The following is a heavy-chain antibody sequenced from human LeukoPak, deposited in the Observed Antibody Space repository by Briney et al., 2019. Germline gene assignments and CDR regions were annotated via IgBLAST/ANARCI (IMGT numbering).Heavy chain of an antibody. Sequence: GGSLRLSCAASGFTFSSYAMSWVRQAPGKGLEWVSAISGSGGSTYYADPVKGRFTISRDNSKNTLYLQMNSLRAEDTAVYYCAKLRSWYGESYFDYWGQGTLVTVSS. D-gene: IGHD6-13*01. CDR2: ISGSGGST. J-gene: IGHJ4*02. CDR3: AKLRSWYGESYFDY. CDR1: GFTFSSYA. V-gene: IGHV3-23*01.